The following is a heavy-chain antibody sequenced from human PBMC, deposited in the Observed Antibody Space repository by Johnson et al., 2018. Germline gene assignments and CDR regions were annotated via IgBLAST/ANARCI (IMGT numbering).Heavy chain of an antibody. J-gene: IGHJ6*03. CDR1: GFTFSSYA. CDR3: ARDDNRDV. Sequence: QLVESGGGVVQPGRSLRLSCAASGFTFSSYAMHWVRQAPGKGLEYVSAISSNGGSTYYANSVKGRFTISRDNSKNTLYLQMGSLRAEDMAVYYCARDDNRDVWGKGTTVTVSS. V-gene: IGHV3-64*01. CDR2: ISSNGGST.